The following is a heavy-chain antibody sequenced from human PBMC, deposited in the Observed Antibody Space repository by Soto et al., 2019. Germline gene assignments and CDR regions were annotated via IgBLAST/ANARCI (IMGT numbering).Heavy chain of an antibody. J-gene: IGHJ5*02. V-gene: IGHV2-5*02. CDR1: GFSLSTSGVG. D-gene: IGHD3-10*01. CDR3: ALTYYGSGSYYNVRWFDP. CDR2: IYWDDDK. Sequence: QITLKESGPTLVKPTQTLTLTCTFSGFSLSTSGVGVGWIRQPPGKALEWLALIYWDDDKRYSPSLKSRLTIPKDTSKNPVVLTMTNMDPVDTATYYCALTYYGSGSYYNVRWFDPWGQGTLVTVSS.